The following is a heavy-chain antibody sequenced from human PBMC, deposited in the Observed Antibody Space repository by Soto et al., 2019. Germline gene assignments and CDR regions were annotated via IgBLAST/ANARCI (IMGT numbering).Heavy chain of an antibody. CDR2: VSHDGRNT. D-gene: IGHD6-19*01. J-gene: IGHJ4*02. CDR3: AKGGRQWLVTCDFNY. CDR1: GFTFSDYA. Sequence: VQLVESGGGVVQPGRSLRLSCAASGFTFSDYAMHWVRQAPGKGLEWVAVVSHDGRNTQYADSVKGRFTISRDSSKNTVALEMTSLGAEDTAVYYCAKGGRQWLVTCDFNYWGQGSVVTVSS. V-gene: IGHV3-30*18.